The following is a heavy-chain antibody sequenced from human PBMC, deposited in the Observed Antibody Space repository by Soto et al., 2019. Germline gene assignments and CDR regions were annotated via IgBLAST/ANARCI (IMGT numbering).Heavy chain of an antibody. D-gene: IGHD5-18*01. J-gene: IGHJ6*02. CDR2: ISGSGGST. V-gene: IGHV3-23*01. CDR3: AIDLHIQPRSSCMDV. Sequence: GGSLRLSCAASGFTCSSYAMSWARQAPGKGLEWVSAISGSGGSTYYADSVKGRFTISRDNSKNTLYLQMNSLRAEDTAVYYWAIDLHIQPRSSCMDVSGQATT. CDR1: GFTCSSYA.